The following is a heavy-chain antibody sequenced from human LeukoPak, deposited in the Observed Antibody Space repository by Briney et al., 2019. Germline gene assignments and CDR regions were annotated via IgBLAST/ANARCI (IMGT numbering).Heavy chain of an antibody. CDR1: GYSFTSYW. Sequence: GESLKISCKGSGYSFTSYWITWVRQMPGKGLEWMGTIDPSDSYTNCSPSFQGHVTISADKSISTAYLQWSSLKASDTAMYYCAYAVGDYDSFDYWGQGTLVTVSS. D-gene: IGHD3-22*01. J-gene: IGHJ4*02. V-gene: IGHV5-10-1*01. CDR3: AYAVGDYDSFDY. CDR2: IDPSDSYT.